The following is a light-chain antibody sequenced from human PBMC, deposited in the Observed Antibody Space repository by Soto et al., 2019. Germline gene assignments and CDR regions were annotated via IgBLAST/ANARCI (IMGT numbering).Light chain of an antibody. CDR1: QSVNSN. Sequence: EIVLTQSPATLSVSPGERATLSCRASQSVNSNLTWYQQKPGQAPRLLIYGASTRAAGIPARFSGTGSGTDFTLTISSLQSADFAVYFCQQYNNWPPLFTFGPGTKVDIK. CDR2: GAS. J-gene: IGKJ3*01. CDR3: QQYNNWPPLFT. V-gene: IGKV3-15*01.